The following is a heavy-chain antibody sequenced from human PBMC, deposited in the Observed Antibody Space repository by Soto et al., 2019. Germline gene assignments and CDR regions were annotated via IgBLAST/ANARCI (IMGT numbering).Heavy chain of an antibody. CDR1: GITFSGYW. V-gene: IGHV3-74*01. CDR3: ATDFEH. J-gene: IGHJ4*02. CDR2: VDSDGSGT. Sequence: EVQLVESGGGSVQPGGSLRLSCVASGITFSGYWMHWVRQVPGKGLVWVARVDSDGSGTSYADSVKGRFTISRDNAKNTLYLQMNSLLFEDTAVYYWATDFEHWGQGIPVTVAS.